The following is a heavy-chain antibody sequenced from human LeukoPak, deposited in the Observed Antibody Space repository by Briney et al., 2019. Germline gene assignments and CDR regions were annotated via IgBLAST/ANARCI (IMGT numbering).Heavy chain of an antibody. CDR2: IYTGGST. Sequence: PGGSLRLSCAASGFIVSNSYMSWVRQAPGKGLEWVAVIYTGGSTYYADSVKGRFTISRDNSKNTLFLQMNSLRAEDTAVYYCARDSHSGSYYRLDYWGQGTLVTVSS. D-gene: IGHD1-26*01. CDR3: ARDSHSGSYYRLDY. V-gene: IGHV3-53*01. CDR1: GFIVSNSY. J-gene: IGHJ4*02.